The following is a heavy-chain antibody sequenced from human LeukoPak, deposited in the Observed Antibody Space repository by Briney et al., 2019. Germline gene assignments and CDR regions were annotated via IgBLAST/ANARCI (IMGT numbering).Heavy chain of an antibody. D-gene: IGHD3-9*01. CDR3: ASERRYDILTGYYPLDY. Sequence: GGSLRLSCAASGLTVSSNFMTWVRLAPGKGLECVSVIYIDHNTFYPDSVKGRFTISRDNSRNILYLQMNSLRPEDTAVYYCASERRYDILTGYYPLDYWGQGALVTVSS. CDR2: IYIDHNT. J-gene: IGHJ4*02. V-gene: IGHV3-66*02. CDR1: GLTVSSNF.